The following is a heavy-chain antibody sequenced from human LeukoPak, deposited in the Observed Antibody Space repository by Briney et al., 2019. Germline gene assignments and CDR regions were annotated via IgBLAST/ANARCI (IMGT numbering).Heavy chain of an antibody. V-gene: IGHV1-69*04. D-gene: IGHD6-6*01. CDR3: ARPRVLYYYYGMDV. Sequence: EASVKVSCKASGGTFSSYAISWVRQAPGQGLEWMGRIIPIFGIANYAQKFQSRVTITADKSTSTAYMELSSLRSEDTAVYYCARPRVLYYYYGMDVWGQGTTVTVSS. J-gene: IGHJ6*02. CDR1: GGTFSSYA. CDR2: IIPIFGIA.